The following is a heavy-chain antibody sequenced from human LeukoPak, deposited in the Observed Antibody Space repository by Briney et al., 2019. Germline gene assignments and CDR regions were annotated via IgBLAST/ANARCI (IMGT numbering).Heavy chain of an antibody. D-gene: IGHD5-18*01. J-gene: IGHJ4*02. Sequence: PGGSLRLSCAASGFTFSGCGMHWVRQAPGKGLEWVAFIWYDGRDKYYAGSVKGQFTISRDNSKNTLYLQMNSLRAEDTAVYHCAKDPYSYGSYFDYWGQGTLVTVSS. V-gene: IGHV3-30*02. CDR3: AKDPYSYGSYFDY. CDR1: GFTFSGCG. CDR2: IWYDGRDK.